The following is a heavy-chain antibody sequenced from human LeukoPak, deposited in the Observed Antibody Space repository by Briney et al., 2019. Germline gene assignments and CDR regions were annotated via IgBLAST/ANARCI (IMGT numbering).Heavy chain of an antibody. CDR1: GFTFSSYDM. D-gene: IGHD2-21*02. Sequence: GSLRLSCAASGFTFSSYDMSWVRQPPGKGLEWVGEIFHTGTANYNPSLKSRLTISVDTSKNQFSLRLNSVTAADTAVYYCAKVFCGGDWHVDFWGRGTLVTVSS. J-gene: IGHJ4*02. V-gene: IGHV4-4*02. CDR3: AKVFCGGDWHVDF. CDR2: IFHTGTA.